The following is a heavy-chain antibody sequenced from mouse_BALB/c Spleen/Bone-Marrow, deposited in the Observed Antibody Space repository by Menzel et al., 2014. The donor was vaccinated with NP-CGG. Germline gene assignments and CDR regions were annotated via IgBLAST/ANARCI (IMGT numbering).Heavy chain of an antibody. CDR2: INPNNGGS. D-gene: IGHD2-3*01. Sequence: EVHLVESGPELVKPGASVKISCKTSGYTFTDYTIHWAKQSHGKSLEWIGGINPNNGGSTYNQKFKGKATLTIHKSSSTAYMELRSLTSEDSAVYYCARGRWYYWGQGTTLTVSS. V-gene: IGHV1-18*01. J-gene: IGHJ2*01. CDR1: GYTFTDYT. CDR3: ARGRWYY.